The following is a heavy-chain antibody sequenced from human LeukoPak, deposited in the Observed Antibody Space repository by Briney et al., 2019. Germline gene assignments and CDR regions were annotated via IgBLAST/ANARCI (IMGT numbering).Heavy chain of an antibody. CDR3: ARGLRFLEWLTQDY. CDR2: IYYSGST. D-gene: IGHD3-3*01. V-gene: IGHV4-59*01. Sequence: PSETLSVTCTVSGGSLSSYYWSWVRQPPGKGLEWMGYIYYSGSTKYNPPLMSRVTISVDTSKNQFSLKLSSVTAADAAVYYCARGLRFLEWLTQDYWGQGTLVTVSS. J-gene: IGHJ4*02. CDR1: GGSLSSYY.